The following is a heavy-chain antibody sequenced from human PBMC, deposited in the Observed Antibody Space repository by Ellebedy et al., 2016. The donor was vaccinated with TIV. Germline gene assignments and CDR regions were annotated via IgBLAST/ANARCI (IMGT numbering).Heavy chain of an antibody. V-gene: IGHV3-23*01. CDR2: ISGSGGST. CDR3: AKDTTAYDFWSGYSTRPYYFDY. D-gene: IGHD3-3*01. CDR1: GFTFSSYA. Sequence: GESLKISCAASGFTFSSYAMSWVRQAPGKGLEWVSAISGSGGSTYYADSVKGRFTISRDNSKNTLYLQMNSLRAEDTAVYYCAKDTTAYDFWSGYSTRPYYFDYWGQGTLVTVSS. J-gene: IGHJ4*02.